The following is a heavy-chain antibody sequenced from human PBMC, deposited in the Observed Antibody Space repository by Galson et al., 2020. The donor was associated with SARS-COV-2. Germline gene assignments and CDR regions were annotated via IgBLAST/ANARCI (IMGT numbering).Heavy chain of an antibody. CDR2: ITRGSDTK. J-gene: IGHJ4*01. V-gene: IGHV3-48*02. CDR1: GFTFSSYS. Sequence: TGGSLRLSCAASGFTFSSYSMHWVRQAPGTGLEWVSYITRGSDTKYYADSVKRRFTVSRDNAKNSVYLHMNNLRDEAATGYYCSTEAHDYWGHGTLVTVSS. CDR3: STEAHDY.